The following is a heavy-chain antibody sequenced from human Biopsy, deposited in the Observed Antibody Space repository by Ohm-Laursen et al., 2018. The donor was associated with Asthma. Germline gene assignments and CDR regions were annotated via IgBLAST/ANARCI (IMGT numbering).Heavy chain of an antibody. Sequence: SLRLSCSASGFTFSTYGMHWVRQAPGKGLEWVAVISYDGFNKDYGDSVKGRFTISRDNSKNTLHLQMHSLRVEDTAVYYCARGDSSGWSHYYFDYWGQGTLVTVSS. J-gene: IGHJ4*02. V-gene: IGHV3-30*03. D-gene: IGHD6-19*01. CDR2: ISYDGFNK. CDR1: GFTFSTYG. CDR3: ARGDSSGWSHYYFDY.